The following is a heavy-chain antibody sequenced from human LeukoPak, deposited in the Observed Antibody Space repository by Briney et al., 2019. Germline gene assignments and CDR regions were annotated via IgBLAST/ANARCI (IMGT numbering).Heavy chain of an antibody. CDR2: INPNSGGT. Sequence: ASVKVSCKASGYTFTGCYMHWVRQAPGQGLEWMGWINPNSGGTNYAQKFQGRVTMTRDTSISTAYMELSRLRSDDTAVYYCASSITIFGVVIVDDFDYWGQGTLVTVSS. CDR3: ASSITIFGVVIVDDFDY. CDR1: GYTFTGCY. V-gene: IGHV1-2*02. D-gene: IGHD3-3*01. J-gene: IGHJ4*02.